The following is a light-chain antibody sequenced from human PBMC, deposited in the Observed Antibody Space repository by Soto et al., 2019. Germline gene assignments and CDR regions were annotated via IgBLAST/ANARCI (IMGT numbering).Light chain of an antibody. CDR2: EVS. Sequence: QSALTQPASVSGSPGQSITISCTGTSSDVGYYQYVSWYQQHPGKAPKVMIYEVSNRPSGVSNRFSVSKSGNTASLTISGLQAEDEAAYYCSSYTSSSTLVFGTGTKLTVL. J-gene: IGLJ1*01. V-gene: IGLV2-14*01. CDR3: SSYTSSSTLV. CDR1: SSDVGYYQY.